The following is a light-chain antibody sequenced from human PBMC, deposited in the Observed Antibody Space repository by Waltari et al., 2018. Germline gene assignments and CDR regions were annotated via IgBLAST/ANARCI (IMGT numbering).Light chain of an antibody. Sequence: EIVLPQSPGTLSLSPGEGATLSCRTSQTIRTTYLAWYQQKPGQAPTLLIYGAFTRATGIPDRFTGSGSGTDFSLTISSLEPEDCATYYCQQYDVSPLTFGGGTKVEIK. CDR1: QTIRTTY. CDR3: QQYDVSPLT. CDR2: GAF. V-gene: IGKV3-20*01. J-gene: IGKJ4*01.